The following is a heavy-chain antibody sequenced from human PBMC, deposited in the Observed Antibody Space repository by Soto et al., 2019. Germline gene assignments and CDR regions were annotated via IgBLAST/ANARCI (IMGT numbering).Heavy chain of an antibody. CDR3: AGTLYCGGDCFPFNY. V-gene: IGHV4-4*02. CDR1: GGSISSGDW. J-gene: IGHJ4*02. Sequence: QVQLQESGPGLVRPSGTLSLTCAVSGGSISSGDWWSWVRQPPGERLEWIGEIFHSGTTNYNPSPKSGVTISVDRSKNQFSLKLSSVPAADTAVYYCAGTLYCGGDCFPFNYWGQGTLVTVSS. D-gene: IGHD2-21*02. CDR2: IFHSGTT.